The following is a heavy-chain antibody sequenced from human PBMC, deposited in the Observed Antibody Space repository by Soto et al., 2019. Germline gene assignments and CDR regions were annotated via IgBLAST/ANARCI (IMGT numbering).Heavy chain of an antibody. Sequence: EVQLVESGGGLVQPGGSLRLSCAASGFTVSSNYMSWVCQAPGKGLEWVSVIYSGGSTYYADSVKGRFTISRHNSKNTLYLQMNSLRAEDTAVYYCASRLGGFCSGGSCYLDYWGQGTLVTVSS. CDR2: IYSGGST. D-gene: IGHD2-15*01. J-gene: IGHJ4*02. CDR3: ASRLGGFCSGGSCYLDY. CDR1: GFTVSSNY. V-gene: IGHV3-53*04.